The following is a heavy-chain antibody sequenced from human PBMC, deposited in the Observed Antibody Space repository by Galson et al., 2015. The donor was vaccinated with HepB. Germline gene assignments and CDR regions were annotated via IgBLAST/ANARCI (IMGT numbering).Heavy chain of an antibody. J-gene: IGHJ5*02. D-gene: IGHD4-17*01. CDR1: GFTFSSYG. CDR3: AKGGRTTVTRNNWFDP. CDR2: ISYDGSNK. Sequence: SLRLSCAASGFTFSSYGMHWVRQAPGKGLEWVAVISYDGSNKYYADSVKGRFTISRDNSKNTLYLQMNSLRAEDTAVHYCAKGGRTTVTRNNWFDPWGQGTLVTVSS. V-gene: IGHV3-30*18.